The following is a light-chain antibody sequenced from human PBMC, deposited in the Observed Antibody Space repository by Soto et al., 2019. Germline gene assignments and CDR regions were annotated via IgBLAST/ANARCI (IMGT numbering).Light chain of an antibody. J-gene: IGLJ2*01. Sequence: QSVLTQSPSASASLGASVKLTCTLSSGHSSYVIAWHQQQPEKGPRFLMKLDSDGSHSRGHGIPDRFSGSSSGAERYLTISSLQSEDEADYYCQTWGTGIVVFGGGTKLTVL. CDR2: LDSDGSH. V-gene: IGLV4-69*01. CDR1: SGHSSYV. CDR3: QTWGTGIVV.